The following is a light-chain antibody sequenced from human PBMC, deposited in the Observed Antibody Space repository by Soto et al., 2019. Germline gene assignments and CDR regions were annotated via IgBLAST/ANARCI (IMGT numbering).Light chain of an antibody. CDR3: QQYNNYPWT. Sequence: DTQMTQSPSTLSASVGDTVTITCRASQSVSMWLAWFQQKPGKAPKFLIYKASSLESGVPSRFSGSESGTEFTLTITSLQPDDFATYYCQQYNNYPWTFGQGTKVDIK. V-gene: IGKV1-5*03. J-gene: IGKJ1*01. CDR2: KAS. CDR1: QSVSMW.